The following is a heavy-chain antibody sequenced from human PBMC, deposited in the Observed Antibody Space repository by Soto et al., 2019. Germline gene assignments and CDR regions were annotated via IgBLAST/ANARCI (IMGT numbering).Heavy chain of an antibody. V-gene: IGHV4-31*03. CDR1: GGSISSGGYY. CDR2: IYYSGST. D-gene: IGHD3-3*01. J-gene: IGHJ4*02. CDR3: ASVGVVTKYFDY. Sequence: SETLSLTCTVSGGSISSGGYYWSWIRQHPGKGLEWIGYIYYSGSTYYNPSLKSRVTISVDTSKNQFSLKLSSVTAADTAVYYCASVGVVTKYFDYWGQGTLVTVSS.